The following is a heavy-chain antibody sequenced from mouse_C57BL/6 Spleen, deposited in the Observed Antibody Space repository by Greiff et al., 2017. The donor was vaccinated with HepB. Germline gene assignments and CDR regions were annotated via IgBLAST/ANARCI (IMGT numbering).Heavy chain of an antibody. V-gene: IGHV1-15*01. CDR2: IDPETGGT. CDR3: TRGEYGNYLSWFAY. J-gene: IGHJ3*01. Sequence: QLQQSGAELVRPGASVTLSCKASGYTFTDYEMHWVKQTPVHGLEWIGAIDPETGGTAYNQKFKGKAILTADKSSSTAYMELRSLTSEDSAVYYCTRGEYGNYLSWFAYWGQGTLVTVSA. D-gene: IGHD2-10*02. CDR1: GYTFTDYE.